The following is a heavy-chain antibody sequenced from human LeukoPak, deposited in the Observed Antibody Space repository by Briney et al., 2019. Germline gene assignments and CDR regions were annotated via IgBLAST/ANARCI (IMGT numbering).Heavy chain of an antibody. J-gene: IGHJ4*02. Sequence: GGSLRLSCAASGFTFSSYAMSWVRQAPGKGLEWVSAISGSGGSTYYADSVKGRFSISRDHSKNTLYLQMNSLRAEDTAVYYCAKLPRNWGPTYYFDYWGQGTLVTVSS. CDR3: AKLPRNWGPTYYFDY. D-gene: IGHD7-27*01. V-gene: IGHV3-23*01. CDR2: ISGSGGST. CDR1: GFTFSSYA.